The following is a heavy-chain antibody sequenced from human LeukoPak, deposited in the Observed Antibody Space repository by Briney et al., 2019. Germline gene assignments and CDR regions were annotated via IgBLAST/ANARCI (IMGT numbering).Heavy chain of an antibody. CDR1: GYTFTSYY. CDR2: INPSGGST. J-gene: IGHJ3*02. V-gene: IGHV1-46*01. Sequence: ASVKVSCKASGYTFTSYYMHWVRQAPGQGLEWMGIINPSGGSTSYAQKFQGRVTVTRDMSTSTVYMELSSLRSEDTAVYYCAREGGDAFDIWGQGTMVTVSS. D-gene: IGHD3-16*01. CDR3: AREGGDAFDI.